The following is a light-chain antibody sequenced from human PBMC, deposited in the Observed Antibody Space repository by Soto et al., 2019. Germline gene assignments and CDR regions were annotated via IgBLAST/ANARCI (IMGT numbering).Light chain of an antibody. V-gene: IGKV1-27*01. CDR1: QGISSF. Sequence: QVNLSPSSMIAHVGDRVTITCRASQGISSFLAWYQQIPGKVPTLVIYSASTLQSGVPSRFSGSGSGTDFTLTISILQPEDVAIYYCQKYNSGPRTFGGGTKVDI. CDR3: QKYNSGPRT. J-gene: IGKJ4*01. CDR2: SAS.